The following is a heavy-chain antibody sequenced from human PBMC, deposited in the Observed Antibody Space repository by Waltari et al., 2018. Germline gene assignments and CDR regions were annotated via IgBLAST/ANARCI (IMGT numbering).Heavy chain of an antibody. CDR3: AKDIPYYCSGGSCPLQFDY. CDR2: ISWDVSST. V-gene: IGHV3-43*01. CDR1: GFPCAGHT. D-gene: IGHD2-15*01. J-gene: IGHJ4*02. Sequence: EVQLVESGGVVVQPGGSLRPSCAASGFPCAGHTLTRVRQPPGKGLECVSLISWDVSSTYYADSVKGRFTISRDNSKNSLYLQMNSLRTEDTALYYCAKDIPYYCSGGSCPLQFDYGGQGTLVTVSS.